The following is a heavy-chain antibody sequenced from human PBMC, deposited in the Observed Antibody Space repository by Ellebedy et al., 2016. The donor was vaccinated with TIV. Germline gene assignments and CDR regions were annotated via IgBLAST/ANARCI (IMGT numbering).Heavy chain of an antibody. Sequence: MPSETLSLTCTVSGASVSTTSYYWVWFRQPPGKGLEWIGSFSFGGPTYYNPSLKTRVTISVDTSTNQFSLRLNSVTAADTAVYYCASDHTNWDGMDVWGQGTTVSVSS. V-gene: IGHV4-39*07. CDR3: ASDHTNWDGMDV. CDR1: GASVSTTSYY. J-gene: IGHJ6*02. CDR2: FSFGGPT. D-gene: IGHD2-8*01.